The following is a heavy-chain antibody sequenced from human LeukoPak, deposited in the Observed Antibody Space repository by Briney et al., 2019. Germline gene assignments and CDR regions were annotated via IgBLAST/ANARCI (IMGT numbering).Heavy chain of an antibody. CDR1: GGSFSGYY. CDR3: AREVVYIAAAGTQIDNFDY. D-gene: IGHD6-13*01. CDR2: INHSGST. J-gene: IGHJ4*02. V-gene: IGHV4-34*01. Sequence: SETLSLTCAVYGGSFSGYYWSWIRQPPGKGLEWVGEINHSGSTNYNPSLKSRVTISVDTSKNQFSLKLSSVTAADTAVYYCAREVVYIAAAGTQIDNFDYWSQGTLVTVSS.